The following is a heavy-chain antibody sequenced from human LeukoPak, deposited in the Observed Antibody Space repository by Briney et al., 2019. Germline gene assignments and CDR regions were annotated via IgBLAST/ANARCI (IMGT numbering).Heavy chain of an antibody. CDR1: GYTFTSYG. Sequence: ASVKVSCKASGYTFTSYGISWVRQAPGQGLEWMGWISAYNGNTNYAQKLQGRVTMTTDTSTSTAYMELRSLRSDDTAVYYCARAERGIYYYYMDVWGKGTTVTVSS. D-gene: IGHD3-10*01. J-gene: IGHJ6*03. V-gene: IGHV1-18*01. CDR3: ARAERGIYYYYMDV. CDR2: ISAYNGNT.